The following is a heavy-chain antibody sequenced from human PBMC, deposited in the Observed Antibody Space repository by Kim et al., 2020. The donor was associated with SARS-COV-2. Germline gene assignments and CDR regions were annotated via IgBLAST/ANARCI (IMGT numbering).Heavy chain of an antibody. CDR1: GGSISSSSYY. Sequence: SETLSLTCTVSGGSISSSSYYWGWIRQPPGKGLEWIGSIYYSGSTYYNPSLKSRVTISVDTSKNQFSLKLSSVTAADTAVYYCARETMDLGATYYYDSSGLDYWGQGTLVTVSS. CDR3: ARETMDLGATYYYDSSGLDY. CDR2: IYYSGST. D-gene: IGHD3-22*01. V-gene: IGHV4-39*07. J-gene: IGHJ4*02.